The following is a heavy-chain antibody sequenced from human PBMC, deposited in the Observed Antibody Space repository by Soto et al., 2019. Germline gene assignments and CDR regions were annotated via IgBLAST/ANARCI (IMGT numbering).Heavy chain of an antibody. CDR2: IWYDGSNK. CDR1: GFTFSSYG. J-gene: IGHJ6*03. CDR3: ARAPTYSSSWYVYYYYMDV. V-gene: IGHV3-33*01. Sequence: GGSLRLSCAASGFTFSSYGMHWVRQAPGKGLEWVAVIWYDGSNKYYADSVKGRFTISRDNSKNTLYLQMNSLRAEDTAVYYCARAPTYSSSWYVYYYYMDVWGKGTTVTVS. D-gene: IGHD6-13*01.